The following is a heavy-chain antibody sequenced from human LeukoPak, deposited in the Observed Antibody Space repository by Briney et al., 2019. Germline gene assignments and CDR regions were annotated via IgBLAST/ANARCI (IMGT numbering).Heavy chain of an antibody. CDR2: ISSSSSTI. J-gene: IGHJ4*02. CDR1: GFTFSSYS. CDR3: AREVGASEFDY. D-gene: IGHD1-26*01. V-gene: IGHV3-48*04. Sequence: GGSLRLSCAASGFTFSSYSMNWVRQAPGKGLEWVSYISSSSSTIYYADSVKGRFTISRDNAKNSLYLQMNSLRAEDTAVYYCAREVGASEFDYWGQGTLVTVSS.